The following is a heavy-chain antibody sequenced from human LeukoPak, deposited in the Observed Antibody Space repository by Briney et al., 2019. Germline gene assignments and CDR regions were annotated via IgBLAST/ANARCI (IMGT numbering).Heavy chain of an antibody. CDR1: GFTFSSYA. V-gene: IGHV3-9*01. J-gene: IGHJ6*02. Sequence: GGSLRLSCAASGFTFSSYAMSCVRQAPGKGLEWVSGITWNRDNIGYGDSVKGRFTISRDNVKNVLYLQMNSLRPEDTALYYCAKDLSSAITSALVLDVWGQGTTVIVS. D-gene: IGHD3-22*01. CDR2: ITWNRDNI. CDR3: AKDLSSAITSALVLDV.